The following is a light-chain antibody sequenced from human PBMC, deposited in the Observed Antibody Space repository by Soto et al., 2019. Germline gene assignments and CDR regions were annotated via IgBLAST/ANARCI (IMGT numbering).Light chain of an antibody. V-gene: IGKV3-15*01. Sequence: EIVMTQSPATLSVSPGERATLSCRASQSVSSNLAWYQQKPGQAPRLLIYGPSTRATAIPARFSGSGSGTEFTLTISSLQSEDFAVYYCQKYNDWPLTFGQGTKGEIK. CDR2: GPS. CDR1: QSVSSN. J-gene: IGKJ1*01. CDR3: QKYNDWPLT.